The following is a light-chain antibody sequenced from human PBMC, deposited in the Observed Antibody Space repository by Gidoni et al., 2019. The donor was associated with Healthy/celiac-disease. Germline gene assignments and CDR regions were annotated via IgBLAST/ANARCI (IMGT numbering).Light chain of an antibody. V-gene: IGKV1-5*03. Sequence: DIQMTQSPSTLSASVGDRVTITCRSGQSISSWLAWYQQKPGKAPKLLIYKASSLERGVPSRFSGSGSGTEFTLTISSLQPDDFATYYCQQYNSYLFTFGPGTKVDIK. CDR3: QQYNSYLFT. CDR1: QSISSW. J-gene: IGKJ3*01. CDR2: KAS.